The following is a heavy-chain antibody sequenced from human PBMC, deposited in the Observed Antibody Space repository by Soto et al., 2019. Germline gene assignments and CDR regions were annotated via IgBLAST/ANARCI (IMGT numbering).Heavy chain of an antibody. CDR3: ARAVATKTAPIAS. CDR2: INPRDGST. D-gene: IGHD5-12*01. Sequence: GTSVEVSCEASGYTFTSYYLRWVRQAPRQGLDWMGIINPRDGSTRYAQKFQARVTMTRDTSTSKVYMELSSLTSDDTAVYYCARAVATKTAPIASWGQGTPVPVSS. V-gene: IGHV1-46*01. CDR1: GYTFTSYY. J-gene: IGHJ5*02.